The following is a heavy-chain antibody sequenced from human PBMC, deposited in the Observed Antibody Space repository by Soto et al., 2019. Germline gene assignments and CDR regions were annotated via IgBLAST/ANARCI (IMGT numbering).Heavy chain of an antibody. CDR3: ARAQGGSSSLDIYYYYYYGMNA. V-gene: IGHV1-69*01. Sequence: QVQLVQSGAEVKKPGSSVKVSCKAPGGTFSSYAISWVRQAPGQGLEWMGGIIPIFGTANYAQKFQGRVMITADESTSTVYMELSSLRAAHTAVYYCARAQGGSSSLDIYYYYYYGMNARGPGTTVTVSS. CDR2: IIPIFGTA. J-gene: IGHJ6*02. CDR1: GGTFSSYA. D-gene: IGHD2-15*01.